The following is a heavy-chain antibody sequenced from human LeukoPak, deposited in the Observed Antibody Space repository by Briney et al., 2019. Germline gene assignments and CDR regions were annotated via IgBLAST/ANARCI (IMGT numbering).Heavy chain of an antibody. D-gene: IGHD1-1*01. CDR2: IVVGSGNT. J-gene: IGHJ6*02. CDR3: AADHCTVDWNPYGMDV. CDR1: GFTFTSSA. Sequence: ASVKVSCKASGFTFTSSAMQWVRQARGQRLEWIGWIVVGSGNTNYAQKFQERVTITRDMSTSTAYMELSSLRSEDTAVYYCAADHCTVDWNPYGMDVWGQGTTVTVSS. V-gene: IGHV1-58*02.